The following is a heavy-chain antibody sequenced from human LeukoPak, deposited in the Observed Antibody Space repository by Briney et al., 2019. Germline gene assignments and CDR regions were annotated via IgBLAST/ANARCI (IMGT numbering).Heavy chain of an antibody. CDR1: GFTFSSYA. CDR3: AKDHYVGDVWDY. V-gene: IGHV3-23*01. D-gene: IGHD3-16*01. J-gene: IGHJ4*02. Sequence: PGGSLRLSCAASGFTFSSYAMSWVRQAPGKGLEWVSGISGSGDSTYYADSVKGRFTISRDNSKNTLYLQMNSLRAEDTAVYYCAKDHYVGDVWDYWGQGTLVTVSS. CDR2: ISGSGDST.